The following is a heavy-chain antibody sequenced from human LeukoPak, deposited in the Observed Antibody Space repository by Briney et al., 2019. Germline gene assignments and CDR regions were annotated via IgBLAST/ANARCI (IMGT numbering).Heavy chain of an antibody. J-gene: IGHJ4*02. CDR2: IYCSGST. V-gene: IGHV4-59*11. Sequence: SETLSLTCTVSGGSISSHYWSWIRQPPGKGLEWIGYIYCSGSTNYNPSLKSRVTISVDTSKNQFSLKLSSVTAADTAVYYCARARDPSLIDYWGQGTLVTVSS. CDR3: ARARDPSLIDY. CDR1: GGSISSHY.